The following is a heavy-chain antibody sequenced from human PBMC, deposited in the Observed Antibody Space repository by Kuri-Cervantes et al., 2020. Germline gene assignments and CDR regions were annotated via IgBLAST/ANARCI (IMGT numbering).Heavy chain of an antibody. CDR1: GYTFTSYA. CDR3: AREGDWGRGSNPFDY. D-gene: IGHD3/OR15-3a*01. V-gene: IGHV1-3*01. J-gene: IGHJ4*02. CDR2: INAGNGNT. Sequence: ASVKVSCKASGYTFTSYAMHWVRQAPGQRLEWMGWINAGNGNTNYAQKLQGRVTMTTDTSTSTAYMELRSLRSEDTAVYYCAREGDWGRGSNPFDYWGQGTLVTVSS.